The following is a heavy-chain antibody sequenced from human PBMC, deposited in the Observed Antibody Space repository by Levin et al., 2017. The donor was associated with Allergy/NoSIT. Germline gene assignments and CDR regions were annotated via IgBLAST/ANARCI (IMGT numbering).Heavy chain of an antibody. D-gene: IGHD4/OR15-4a*01. J-gene: IGHJ1*01. V-gene: IGHV3-33*01. CDR2: IWSDSTNK. CDR1: GFTFSRYV. Sequence: GGSLRLSCEASGFTFSRYVMHWIRQAPGKGLEWVAVIWSDSTNKYYADSVKGRFTITRDNSKNTLYLQMNTLRVEDTAVYFCARGEVLANYCHPPGMYWGQGTLVTVSS. CDR3: ARGEVLANYCHPPGMY.